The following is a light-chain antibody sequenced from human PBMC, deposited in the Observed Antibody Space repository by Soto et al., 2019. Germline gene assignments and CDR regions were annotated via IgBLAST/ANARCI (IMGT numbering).Light chain of an antibody. J-gene: IGKJ5*01. V-gene: IGKV3-20*01. CDR1: QSVSSSC. CDR2: GAS. CDR3: QQYGGTPPIP. Sequence: EVGLKHSPGTLSLTPGERATLSCRASQSVSSSCLAWDQQKPGQALRLLIDGASTRAACIPDRFSGSGSGTDFTLTISRLEPEDFAVYYCQQYGGTPPIPFCQGTRLEI.